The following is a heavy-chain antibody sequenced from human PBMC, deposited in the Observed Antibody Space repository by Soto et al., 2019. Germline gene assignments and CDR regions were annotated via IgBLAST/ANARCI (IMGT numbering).Heavy chain of an antibody. CDR2: IIPIFGTA. CDR1: GGTFSSYA. CDR3: AREGTRGFGSRMYFDY. Sequence: QVQLVQSGAEVEKPGSSVKVSCKASGGTFSSYAISWVRQAPGQGLEWMGGIIPIFGTANYAQKFQGRVTITADESTSTAYMELSSLRSEDTAVYYCAREGTRGFGSRMYFDYWGQGTLVTVSS. V-gene: IGHV1-69*01. D-gene: IGHD3-10*01. J-gene: IGHJ4*02.